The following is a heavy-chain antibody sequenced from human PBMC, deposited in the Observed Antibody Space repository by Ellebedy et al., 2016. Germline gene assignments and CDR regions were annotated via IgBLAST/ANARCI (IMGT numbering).Heavy chain of an antibody. CDR1: GFSLDTSAVV. CDR2: IYGNDDK. D-gene: IGHD1-14*01. CDR3: FHKSTNREVDY. Sequence: SGPTLVKPTQTLTLTCTFSGFSLDTSAVVVGWIRQPPGKALEWLSFIYGNDDKRYRPSLRSRLTITKDTSKNQVVLTMTNMDPVDTGTYFCFHKSTNREVDYWGQGTLVTVSS. V-gene: IGHV2-5*04. J-gene: IGHJ4*02.